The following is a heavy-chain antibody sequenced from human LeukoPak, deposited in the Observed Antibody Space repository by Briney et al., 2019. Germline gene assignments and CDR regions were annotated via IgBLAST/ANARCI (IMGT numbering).Heavy chain of an antibody. J-gene: IGHJ5*02. CDR1: GYTFTSYY. CDR3: ARVGSLNWFDP. V-gene: IGHV1-46*01. CDR2: INPSGGST. D-gene: IGHD6-6*01. Sequence: GASVKVSCKASGYTFTSYYMHWVRQAPGQGLEWMGIINPSGGSTSYAQKFQGRATMTRDTSTSTVYMELSSLRSEDTAVYYCARVGSLNWFDPWGQGTLVTVSS.